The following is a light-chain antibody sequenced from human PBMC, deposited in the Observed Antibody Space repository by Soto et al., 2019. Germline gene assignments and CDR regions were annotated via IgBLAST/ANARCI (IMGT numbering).Light chain of an antibody. V-gene: IGKV1-5*03. J-gene: IGKJ1*01. CDR3: QQYSSYPWT. CDR1: QSINSW. Sequence: DIQMTQSPSTLSASVGDRVTITCRASQSINSWLAWYQQKPGKAPKLLIYKASNFESGVPSRFSGSGSGTEFTLTISSLQPDDFATYYCQQYSSYPWTFGQGTKVEI. CDR2: KAS.